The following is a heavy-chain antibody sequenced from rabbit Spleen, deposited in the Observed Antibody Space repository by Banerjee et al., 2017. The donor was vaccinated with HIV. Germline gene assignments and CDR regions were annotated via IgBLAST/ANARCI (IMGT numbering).Heavy chain of an antibody. D-gene: IGHD5-1*01. CDR3: ARDLVGAIGWTFSL. J-gene: IGHJ4*01. V-gene: IGHV1S45*01. CDR2: INTATGKD. CDR1: GFSFSDRDV. Sequence: QEQLVESGGGLVKPEGSLTLTCKASGFSFSDRDVMCWVRQAPGKGLEWIACINTATGKDVYANWARGRFTIFRTSSTTVTLQMTSLTAADTATYFCARDLVGAIGWTFSLWGQGTLVTVS.